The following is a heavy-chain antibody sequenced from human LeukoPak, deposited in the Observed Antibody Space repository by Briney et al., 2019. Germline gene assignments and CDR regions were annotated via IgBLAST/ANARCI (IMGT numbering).Heavy chain of an antibody. Sequence: GGSLRLSCTVSGFIVSINSMSWVRQAPGKGLEWVSFIYSGGNTHYSDSVKGRFTISRDNAENSLYLQMNSLRAEDTALYYCARDYYGDSYFDCWGQGTLVTVSS. J-gene: IGHJ4*02. V-gene: IGHV3-53*01. CDR2: IYSGGNT. CDR3: ARDYYGDSYFDC. D-gene: IGHD4-17*01. CDR1: GFIVSINS.